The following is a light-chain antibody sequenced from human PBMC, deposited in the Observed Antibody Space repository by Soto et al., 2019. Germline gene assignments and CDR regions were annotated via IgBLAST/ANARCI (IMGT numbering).Light chain of an antibody. V-gene: IGKV1-27*01. CDR2: AAS. CDR3: QKYNSAPWT. J-gene: IGKJ1*01. Sequence: DIQMTQSPSSLSASVGDRVTITCRASQGISNYLAWYQQKPGTVPKLLISAASTLQTGVPSRFSGGGSGTDFTLTIRSMQTQDVANYYCQKYNSAPWTFGQATKVDI. CDR1: QGISNY.